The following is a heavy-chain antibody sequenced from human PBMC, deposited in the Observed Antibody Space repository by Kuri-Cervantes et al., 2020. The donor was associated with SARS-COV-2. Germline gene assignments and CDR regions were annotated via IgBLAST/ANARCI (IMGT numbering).Heavy chain of an antibody. J-gene: IGHJ6*02. CDR1: GFTFSSYG. CDR3: ARAGFLDHPDHYYGMDV. D-gene: IGHD3-3*01. CDR2: IWYDGSNK. Sequence: GGSLRLSCAASGFTFSSYGMHWVRQAPGKGLEWVAVIWYDGSNKYYADSVKGRFTISRDNSKNTLYLQMNSLRAEDTAVYYCARAGFLDHPDHYYGMDVWGQGTTVTVSS. V-gene: IGHV3-33*08.